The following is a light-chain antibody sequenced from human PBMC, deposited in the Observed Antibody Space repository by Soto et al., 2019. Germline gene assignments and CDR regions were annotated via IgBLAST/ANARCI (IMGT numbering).Light chain of an antibody. Sequence: EIVLTQSPATLSLSPGERATLSCRASQSVSSYLAWYQQKPGQAPRLLIYDASSRATGIPERFSGSGSGTDFTLTISRLEPEDFAVYWCQLYGSSPLFTFGPGTKVDIK. CDR3: QLYGSSPLFT. V-gene: IGKV3-20*01. CDR2: DAS. J-gene: IGKJ3*01. CDR1: QSVSSY.